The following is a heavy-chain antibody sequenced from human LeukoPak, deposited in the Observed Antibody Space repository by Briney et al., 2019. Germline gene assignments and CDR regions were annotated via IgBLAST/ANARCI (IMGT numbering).Heavy chain of an antibody. V-gene: IGHV3-23*01. CDR1: GFTFSNCA. Sequence: GGSLRLSCAASGFTFSNCAMVWVRQAPGKGLEWVSTITNSGGSTYYADSVKGRFTISRDNSKNTLYLQMNSLRAEDTAIYYCAKSLPGSGSYDYWGQGTLVTVSS. J-gene: IGHJ4*02. D-gene: IGHD3-10*01. CDR3: AKSLPGSGSYDY. CDR2: ITNSGGST.